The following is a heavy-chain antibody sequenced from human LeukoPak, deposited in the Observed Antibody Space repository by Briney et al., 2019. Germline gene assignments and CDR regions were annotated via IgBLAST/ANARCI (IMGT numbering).Heavy chain of an antibody. CDR1: GFTVSSKY. CDR3: ARGLFASGSYYNFFDY. CDR2: TFNGGST. Sequence: QSGESLRLSCAASGFTVSSKYMSWVRQAPGKGLEWVSVTFNGGSTYYADSVKGRFSISTDNSKNMLYLQMNSLRAEDTAVYYCARGLFASGSYYNFFDYWAQGTLVTVSS. J-gene: IGHJ4*02. D-gene: IGHD3-10*01. V-gene: IGHV3-66*01.